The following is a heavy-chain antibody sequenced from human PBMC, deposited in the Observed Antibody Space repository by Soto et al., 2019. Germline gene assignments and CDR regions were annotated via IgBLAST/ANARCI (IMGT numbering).Heavy chain of an antibody. Sequence: GGSLRLSCATSGLTLSNYAMSWVRQAPGGGLEWVSSMRGSSSTTYYADSVKGRFTISRDDFKRTLYLHTNSLRAESTDKYYCGKDSLAWLGWSGPFDCWGPGTLVTVSS. D-gene: IGHD3-3*01. CDR2: MRGSSSTT. CDR1: GLTLSNYA. J-gene: IGHJ4*02. V-gene: IGHV3-23*01. CDR3: GKDSLAWLGWSGPFDC.